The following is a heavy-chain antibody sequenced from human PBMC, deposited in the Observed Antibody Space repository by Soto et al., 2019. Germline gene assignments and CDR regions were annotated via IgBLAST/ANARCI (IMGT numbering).Heavy chain of an antibody. CDR1: GGSISAFY. D-gene: IGHD2-15*01. CDR3: ARMGPYWAPPA. V-gene: IGHV4-59*01. J-gene: IGHJ5*02. Sequence: PSETLSLTCPVSGGSISAFYWSWIRQPPGKGLEWIGYIYFSGNTNYNPSLKSRVTISIDRSQNQFSLKLNSVTAADTAVYYCARMGPYWAPPAWGQGTLVTVSS. CDR2: IYFSGNT.